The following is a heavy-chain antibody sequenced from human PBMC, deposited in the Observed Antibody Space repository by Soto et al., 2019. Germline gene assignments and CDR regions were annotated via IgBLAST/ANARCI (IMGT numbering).Heavy chain of an antibody. CDR1: GFTFSSYA. V-gene: IGHV3-23*01. J-gene: IGHJ4*02. CDR2: ISGSGGST. D-gene: IGHD3-3*01. CDR3: AHIRFLEWRLRGLKYYFDY. Sequence: EVQLLESGGGLVQPGGSLRLSCAASGFTFSSYAMSWVRQAPGKGLEWVSAISGSGGSTYYADSVKGRFTISRDNSKNTLYLQMNSLRAEDTAVYYCAHIRFLEWRLRGLKYYFDYWGQGTLVTVSS.